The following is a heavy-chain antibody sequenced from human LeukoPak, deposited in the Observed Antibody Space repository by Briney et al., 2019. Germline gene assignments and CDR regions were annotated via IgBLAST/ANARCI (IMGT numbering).Heavy chain of an antibody. D-gene: IGHD5-18*01. CDR1: GYTFTSYA. V-gene: IGHV7-4-1*02. Sequence: ASVKVSCKASGYTFTSYAMNWVRQAPGQGLEWMGWINTNTGNPTYAQGFTGRFVFSLDTSVSTAYLQISSLKAEDTAVYYCARTHTAIRPDHRLRYYFDYWGQGTLVTVSS. J-gene: IGHJ4*02. CDR3: ARTHTAIRPDHRLRYYFDY. CDR2: INTNTGNP.